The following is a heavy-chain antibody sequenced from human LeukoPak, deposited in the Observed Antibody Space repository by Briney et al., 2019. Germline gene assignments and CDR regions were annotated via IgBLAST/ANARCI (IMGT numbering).Heavy chain of an antibody. CDR3: ARAKCEGSDSSCRGLEKLFDP. D-gene: IGHD2-21*02. CDR2: IYGSAT. Sequence: PSETLSLTCTVSGDSMSSYYWSWIRQSAGTGLEWIGRIYGSATNYNPSLRGRVTMSIDTSKNQLSLNLRSVTAADTAVYYCARAKCEGSDSSCRGLEKLFDPWGQGTLVTVSS. J-gene: IGHJ5*02. V-gene: IGHV4-4*07. CDR1: GDSMSSYY.